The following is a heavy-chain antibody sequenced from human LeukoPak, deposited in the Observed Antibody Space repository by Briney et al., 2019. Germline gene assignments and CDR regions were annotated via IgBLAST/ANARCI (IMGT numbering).Heavy chain of an antibody. D-gene: IGHD3-10*01. V-gene: IGHV4-59*01. CDR2: IYYSGST. CDR1: GGSISSYY. J-gene: IGHJ4*02. Sequence: SETLSLTCTVSGGSISSYYWSWIRQPPGKGLEWIGYIYYSGSTNYNPSLKSRVTISVDTSKNQFSLKLSSVTAADTAVYYCARGVNYYGSGTQFDYWGQGTLVTVSS. CDR3: ARGVNYYGSGTQFDY.